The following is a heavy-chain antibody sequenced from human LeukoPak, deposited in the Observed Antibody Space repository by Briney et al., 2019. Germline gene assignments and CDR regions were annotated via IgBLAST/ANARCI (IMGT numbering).Heavy chain of an antibody. CDR3: ARSQRIVVVPAAIVDYYYYMDV. Sequence: PSETLFLTCTVSGGSISSYYWSWIRQPAGKGLEWIGRIYTSGSTNYNPSLKSRVTMSVDTSKNQFSLKLSSVTAADTAVYYCARSQRIVVVPAAIVDYYYYMDVWGKGTTVTVSS. D-gene: IGHD2-2*01. CDR1: GGSISSYY. V-gene: IGHV4-4*07. J-gene: IGHJ6*03. CDR2: IYTSGST.